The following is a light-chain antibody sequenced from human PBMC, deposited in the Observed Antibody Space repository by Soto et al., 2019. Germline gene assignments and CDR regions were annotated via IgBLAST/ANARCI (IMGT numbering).Light chain of an antibody. Sequence: DLQMTQSPSALSASVVDRVTITCQASQDISDVLNWYQQKPGKAPKLLIYDASSLESGVPSRFSGSGSGTEFTLTISSLQPDDFATYYCQQYNSYWTFGQGTKVDNK. CDR2: DAS. CDR3: QQYNSYWT. J-gene: IGKJ1*01. V-gene: IGKV1-5*01. CDR1: QDISDV.